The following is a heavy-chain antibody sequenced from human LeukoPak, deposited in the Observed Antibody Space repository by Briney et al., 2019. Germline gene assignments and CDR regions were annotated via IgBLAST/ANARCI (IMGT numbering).Heavy chain of an antibody. V-gene: IGHV3-53*01. CDR2: IYSGGST. Sequence: GGSLRLSCAASGFTVSSNYMSWVRQAPGKGLEWVSVIYSGGSTYYADSVKGRFTISRDNSKNTLYLQMNSLRAEDTAVYYCASIATTVRGVMAPDYWGQGTPVTVSS. CDR3: ASIATTVRGVMAPDY. J-gene: IGHJ4*02. D-gene: IGHD3-10*01. CDR1: GFTVSSNY.